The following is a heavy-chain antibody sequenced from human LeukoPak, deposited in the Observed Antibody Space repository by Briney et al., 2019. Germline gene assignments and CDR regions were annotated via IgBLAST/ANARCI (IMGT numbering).Heavy chain of an antibody. Sequence: GGSLRLSCAASGFTFSLCAMSWVRQTPGKGLEWVSLISGSDGGTYYTDSVKGRFTISRDNSKNTLYLRMDSLRAEDTAVYYCAKVGVVMTAPFDSWGQGTLVTVSS. V-gene: IGHV3-23*01. CDR1: GFTFSLCA. J-gene: IGHJ5*01. CDR2: ISGSDGGT. CDR3: AKVGVVMTAPFDS. D-gene: IGHD2-21*02.